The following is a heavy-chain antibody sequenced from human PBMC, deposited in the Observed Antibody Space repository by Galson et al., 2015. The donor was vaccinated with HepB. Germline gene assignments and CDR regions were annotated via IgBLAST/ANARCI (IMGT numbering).Heavy chain of an antibody. CDR1: GGSISSYY. V-gene: IGHV4-59*08. CDR2: IYYSGST. J-gene: IGHJ2*01. D-gene: IGHD6-13*01. Sequence: ETLSLTCTVSGGSISSYYWSWIRQPPGKGLEWIGYIYYSGSTNYNPSLKSRVTISVDTSKNQFSLKLSSVTAADTAVYYCARTVAAADNYWYFDLWGRGTLVTVSS. CDR3: ARTVAAADNYWYFDL.